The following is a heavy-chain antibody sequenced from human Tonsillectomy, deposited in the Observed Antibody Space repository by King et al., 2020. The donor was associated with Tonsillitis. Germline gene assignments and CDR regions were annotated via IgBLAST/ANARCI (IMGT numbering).Heavy chain of an antibody. D-gene: IGHD3-22*01. CDR2: IFSGGST. V-gene: IGHV3-53*01. J-gene: IGHJ4*02. Sequence: VQLVESGGGLIQPGGSLRLSCAASGFTVSRNYMSWVRQAPGKGLEWVSIIFSGGSTYYADSVKGRFTISRDNSKNTLFLQMDSLRSEDTAVYYCARGLSVSSGSPDLPRYWGQGTLVTVSS. CDR3: ARGLSVSSGSPDLPRY. CDR1: GFTVSRNY.